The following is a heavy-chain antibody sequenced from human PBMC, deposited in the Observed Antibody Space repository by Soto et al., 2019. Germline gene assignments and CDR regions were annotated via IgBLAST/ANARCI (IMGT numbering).Heavy chain of an antibody. Sequence: EVQLFASGGGLVQPGGSLRLSCAASGFTFTTYAMSCVRQAPGKGLEWVSGVTDSGGKTYYADSVKGRFTITRDNYTNTLYLQLHSLRAEDTDVYYCAKGFIVAATTPEFDYWGQGTRVTVSS. J-gene: IGHJ4*02. CDR1: GFTFTTYA. CDR2: VTDSGGKT. V-gene: IGHV3-23*01. D-gene: IGHD1-26*01. CDR3: AKGFIVAATTPEFDY.